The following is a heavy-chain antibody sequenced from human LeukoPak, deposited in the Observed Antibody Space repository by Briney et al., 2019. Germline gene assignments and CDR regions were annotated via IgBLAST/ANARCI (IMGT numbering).Heavy chain of an antibody. V-gene: IGHV3-7*01. D-gene: IGHD3/OR15-3a*01. CDR2: INQDGSQK. Sequence: GGSLRLSCAASGFTFSTYLMSWVRQAPGKGLEWVAIINQDGSQKYYVDSVKDRFTISRDNAKNSLYLQMDSLRVEDTAVYHCAKDVAWGRMDLWGQGTLATVSS. CDR3: AKDVAWGRMDL. J-gene: IGHJ4*02. CDR1: GFTFSTYL.